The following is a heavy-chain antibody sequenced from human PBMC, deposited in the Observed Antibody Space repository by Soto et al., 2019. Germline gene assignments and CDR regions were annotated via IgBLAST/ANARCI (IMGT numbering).Heavy chain of an antibody. CDR1: GFTFSDYY. CDR2: ISSSASTI. J-gene: IGHJ6*03. Sequence: QVQVVESGGDLVKPGGSLRLSCAASGFTFSDYYMSWIRQAPGKGLEWVSYISSSASTIYYGDSVKGRFTISRDNAKNSLQLQMNNLRAEDTAGYDCARFSPPGTVGFYYYMDVWGKGTTVTVSS. V-gene: IGHV3-11*01. D-gene: IGHD1-26*01. CDR3: ARFSPPGTVGFYYYMDV.